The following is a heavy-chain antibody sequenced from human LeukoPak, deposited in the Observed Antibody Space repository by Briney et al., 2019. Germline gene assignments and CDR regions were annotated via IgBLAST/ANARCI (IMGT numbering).Heavy chain of an antibody. D-gene: IGHD3-22*01. CDR3: TTPYHDYDSSGYYYYFDY. Sequence: GGSLRLSCAASGFTFSRYAMSWVRQAPGKGLEWVGRIKSKTDGGTTDYAAPVKGRFTISRDDSKNTLYLQMNSLKTEDTAVYYCTTPYHDYDSSGYYYYFDYWGQGTLVTVSS. V-gene: IGHV3-15*01. J-gene: IGHJ4*02. CDR2: IKSKTDGGTT. CDR1: GFTFSRYA.